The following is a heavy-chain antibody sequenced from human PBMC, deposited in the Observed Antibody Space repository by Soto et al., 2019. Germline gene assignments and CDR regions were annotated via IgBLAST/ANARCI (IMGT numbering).Heavy chain of an antibody. V-gene: IGHV1-69*13. CDR1: GGTFSSYA. Sequence: SVKVSCKASGGTFSSYAISWVRQAPGQGLEWMGGIIPIFGTANYAQKFQGRVTITADESTSTAYMELSSLRSEDTAVYYCARDVVVARPDPRNDYYYGMDVWGQGTTVTVSS. CDR3: ARDVVVARPDPRNDYYYGMDV. J-gene: IGHJ6*02. CDR2: IIPIFGTA. D-gene: IGHD6-6*01.